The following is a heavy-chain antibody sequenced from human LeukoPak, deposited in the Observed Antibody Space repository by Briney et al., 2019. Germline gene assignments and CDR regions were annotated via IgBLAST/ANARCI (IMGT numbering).Heavy chain of an antibody. Sequence: PSETLSLTCTVSGGSISSYYWSWIRQPPGKGLEWIGYIYYSGSTNYNPSLKSRVTISVDTSKNQFSLKLSSVTAADTAVYYCARLRVRYFDWLPPTDYYYYGMDVWGQGTTVTVSS. CDR3: ARLRVRYFDWLPPTDYYYYGMDV. D-gene: IGHD3-9*01. V-gene: IGHV4-59*01. J-gene: IGHJ6*02. CDR1: GGSISSYY. CDR2: IYYSGST.